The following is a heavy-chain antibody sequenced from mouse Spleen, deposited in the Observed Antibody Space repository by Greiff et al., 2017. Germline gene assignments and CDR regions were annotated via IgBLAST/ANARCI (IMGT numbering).Heavy chain of an antibody. Sequence: VQLQQSGAELVRSGASVKLSCTASGFNITDYYMHWVKQRPEQGLEWIGWIDPENGDTEYAPKFQGEATMTADTSSNTAYLQLSSLTSEDTAVYYCTRYEELTYWYFDVWGAGTTVTVSS. V-gene: IGHV14-4*02. CDR2: IDPENGDT. CDR1: GFNITDYY. D-gene: IGHD2-3*01. CDR3: TRYEELTYWYFDV. J-gene: IGHJ1*01.